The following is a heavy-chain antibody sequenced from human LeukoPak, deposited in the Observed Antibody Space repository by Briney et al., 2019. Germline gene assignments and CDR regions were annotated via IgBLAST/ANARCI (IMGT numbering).Heavy chain of an antibody. Sequence: KPGGSLRLSCAASGFTFSSYGMNWVRQAPGKGLEWVSSISSSSSYIYYADSVKGRFTISRDNAKNSLYLQMNSLRAEDTAVYYCARAVAVAADYWGQGTLVTVSS. D-gene: IGHD6-19*01. CDR3: ARAVAVAADY. CDR1: GFTFSSYG. V-gene: IGHV3-21*01. J-gene: IGHJ4*02. CDR2: ISSSSSYI.